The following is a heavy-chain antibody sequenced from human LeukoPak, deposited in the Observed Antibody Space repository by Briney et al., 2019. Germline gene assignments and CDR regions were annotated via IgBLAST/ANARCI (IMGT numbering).Heavy chain of an antibody. V-gene: IGHV1-18*01. CDR2: ISAYNGNT. CDR1: GYTFSSYG. D-gene: IGHD6-13*01. Sequence: GASVKVSFKASGYTFSSYGISWGRQAPGQRLEGMGWISAYNGNTNYAQKLQGRVTMTTDTSTSTAYMELRSLRSDDTAVYYCARATTTHSSSHYYYYYYYMDVWGKGTTVTISS. CDR3: ARATTTHSSSHYYYYYYYMDV. J-gene: IGHJ6*03.